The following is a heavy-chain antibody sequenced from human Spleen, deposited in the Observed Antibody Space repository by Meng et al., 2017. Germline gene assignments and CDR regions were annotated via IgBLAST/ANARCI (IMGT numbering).Heavy chain of an antibody. CDR1: GGSFSDYY. CDR3: ARDEYYGSGSYYNVVY. J-gene: IGHJ4*02. V-gene: IGHV4-34*01. Sequence: SETLSLTCVVSGGSFSDYYWSWIRQPPGKGLEWIGEINHSGSTNYNPSLESRATISVDTSKNQFSLKLSSVTAADTAVYYCARDEYYGSGSYYNVVYWGQGTLVTVSS. D-gene: IGHD3-10*01. CDR2: INHSGST.